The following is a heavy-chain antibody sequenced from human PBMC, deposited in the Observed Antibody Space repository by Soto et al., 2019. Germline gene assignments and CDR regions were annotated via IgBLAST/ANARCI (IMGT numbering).Heavy chain of an antibody. D-gene: IGHD6-13*01. CDR2: INHSGST. Sequence: PSETLSLTCAVYGGSFSGYYWSWIRQPPGKGLEWIGEINHSGSTNYNPSLKSRVTITVDTSKNQFSLKLRSVTAADTVLYYCARFPRGLQQLPNWFDPWGQGTLVTVSS. V-gene: IGHV4-34*01. J-gene: IGHJ5*02. CDR3: ARFPRGLQQLPNWFDP. CDR1: GGSFSGYY.